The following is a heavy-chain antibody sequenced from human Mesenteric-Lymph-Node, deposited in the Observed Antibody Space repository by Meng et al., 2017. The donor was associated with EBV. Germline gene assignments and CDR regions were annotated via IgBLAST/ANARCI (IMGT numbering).Heavy chain of an antibody. D-gene: IGHD4-17*01. CDR3: AGGDYVNQFNY. CDR2: VHHSGLT. J-gene: IGHJ4*02. CDR1: GGSVNSGGYS. V-gene: IGHV4-30-2*06. Sequence: QLQLQESGSGLVKPSQTLSRTCTVSGGSVNSGGYSWSWIRQSPEKGLEWIGYVHHSGLTYYNPSLETRVIISLERSKNQFSLKLTSVTAADTAVYYCAGGDYVNQFNYWGQGTLVTVSS.